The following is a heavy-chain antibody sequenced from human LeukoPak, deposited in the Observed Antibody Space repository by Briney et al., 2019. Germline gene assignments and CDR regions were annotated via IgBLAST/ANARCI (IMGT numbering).Heavy chain of an antibody. Sequence: NAGGSLRLSCAASGFTFSSYSMNWVRQAPGKGLEWVSSISSSSSYIYYADSVKGRFTISRDNAKNSLYLQMNSLRAEDTAVYYCARDHIAAAGVFDYWGQGTLVTVSS. CDR1: GFTFSSYS. J-gene: IGHJ4*02. CDR3: ARDHIAAAGVFDY. V-gene: IGHV3-21*01. D-gene: IGHD6-13*01. CDR2: ISSSSSYI.